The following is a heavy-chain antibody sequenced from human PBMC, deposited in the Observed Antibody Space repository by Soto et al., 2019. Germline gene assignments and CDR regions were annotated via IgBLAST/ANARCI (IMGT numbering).Heavy chain of an antibody. Sequence: WGSLILSCESSGVTFSRYGMHWVRQAPGKGLEWVAVISYDGSNKYYADSVKGRFTISRDNSKNTLYLQMNSLRAEDTAVYYCAKDMDTAMAKSFDYWGQGTLVTVSS. J-gene: IGHJ4*02. V-gene: IGHV3-30*18. CDR2: ISYDGSNK. CDR3: AKDMDTAMAKSFDY. CDR1: GVTFSRYG. D-gene: IGHD5-18*01.